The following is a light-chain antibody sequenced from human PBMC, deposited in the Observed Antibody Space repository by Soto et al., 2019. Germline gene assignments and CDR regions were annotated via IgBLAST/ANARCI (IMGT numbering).Light chain of an antibody. V-gene: IGKV1-12*01. CDR3: QQANSFPCT. Sequence: DIQMTPSPSSVSASVGDRVTITCRASQVIHSQLDWYQQKPGKAPKLLIYAASSLQSGVPSRFSGSGSGSDFNLTISNRQPEDFATYYCQQANSFPCTFGQGTKLEIK. CDR2: AAS. J-gene: IGKJ2*02. CDR1: QVIHSQ.